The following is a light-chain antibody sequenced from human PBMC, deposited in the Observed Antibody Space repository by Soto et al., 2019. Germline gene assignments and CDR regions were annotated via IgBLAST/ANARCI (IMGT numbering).Light chain of an antibody. J-gene: IGKJ1*01. CDR2: AAS. V-gene: IGKV1-6*01. CDR1: HVIRSA. Sequence: AIQVTQSPSSLSASVLYRVAITCRTIHVIRSALGWYHQKPGKVPKLLIYAASTFQSGVPSRLSGSGSGSDFTLTISSLQPEDFATYYSLLDYNXFWACGQGTKV. CDR3: LLDYNXFWA.